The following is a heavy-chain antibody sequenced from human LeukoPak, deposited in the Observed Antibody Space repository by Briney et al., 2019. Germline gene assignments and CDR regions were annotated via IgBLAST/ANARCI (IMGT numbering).Heavy chain of an antibody. CDR1: GGSIRNADNF. Sequence: SETLSLTCTVSGGSIRNADNFWSWIRQSPGKGLEWIGYIHSGGSTYYNASLKSRVTIPVDTSKNQFSLKLSSVTAADTAVYYCARCFNSGYYSPFDNWGQGTLVTVSS. V-gene: IGHV4-30-4*08. CDR3: ARCFNSGYYSPFDN. D-gene: IGHD3-22*01. CDR2: IHSGGST. J-gene: IGHJ4*02.